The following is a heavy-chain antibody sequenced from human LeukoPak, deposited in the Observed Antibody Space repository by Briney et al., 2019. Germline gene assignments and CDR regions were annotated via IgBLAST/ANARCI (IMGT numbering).Heavy chain of an antibody. V-gene: IGHV4-39*07. CDR3: ARGENGWGLYYYYYMDV. CDR2: IYYSGST. J-gene: IGHJ6*03. Sequence: PSETLSLTCTVSGDSISSSSSYWGWIRQPPGEGLEWIGSIYYSGSTYYNPSLKSRVTISVDTSKNQFSLKLSSVTAADTAVYYCARGENGWGLYYYYYMDVWGKGTTVTVSS. D-gene: IGHD6-19*01. CDR1: GDSISSSSSY.